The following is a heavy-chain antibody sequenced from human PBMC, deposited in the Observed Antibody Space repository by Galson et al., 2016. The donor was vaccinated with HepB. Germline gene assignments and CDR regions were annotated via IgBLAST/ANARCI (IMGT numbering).Heavy chain of an antibody. CDR3: ARASRCILGPPPQGLHFDY. Sequence: SETLSLTCTVSGYPISDDYFWGWIRQPPGKGLEWIGSVYYGKTYYNPSLKSRVTVSLDTSNNQFPLTPSSVTAADAAVYYCARASRCILGPPPQGLHFDYWGQGTLVTVSS. CDR2: VYYGKT. D-gene: IGHD1-26*01. CDR1: GYPISDDYF. J-gene: IGHJ4*02. V-gene: IGHV4-38-2*02.